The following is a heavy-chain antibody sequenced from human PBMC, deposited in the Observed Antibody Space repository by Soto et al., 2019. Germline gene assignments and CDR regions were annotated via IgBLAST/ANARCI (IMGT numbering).Heavy chain of an antibody. CDR3: ARPPGYVTDWYYFDT. CDR2: LSPTTGGT. CDR1: GNTLTSFY. V-gene: IGHV1-2*02. J-gene: IGHJ4*02. Sequence: GASVKVSRKTSGNTLTSFYIHWVRQAPGQGLEWVGRLSPTTGGTNYAQHFQGRVTVTWDMSTFTAYMELSSLIYEDTAVYYCARPPGYVTDWYYFDTWGQGTQVTVSS. D-gene: IGHD3-9*01.